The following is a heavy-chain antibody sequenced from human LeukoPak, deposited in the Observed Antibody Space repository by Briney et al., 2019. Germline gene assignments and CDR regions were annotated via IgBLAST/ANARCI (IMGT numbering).Heavy chain of an antibody. J-gene: IGHJ4*02. V-gene: IGHV3-30-3*01. CDR2: ISYDANIGSNK. CDR1: GFTFSRYA. Sequence: EGSLRLSCATSGFTFSRYAMHWVRQAPGKGLEWVALISYDANIGSNKYYADSVKGRFTISRDNSKNTLYLQMNSLRAEDTAVYYCARDGGYDFWSGYYQDYWGQGTLVTASS. CDR3: ARDGGYDFWSGYYQDY. D-gene: IGHD3-3*01.